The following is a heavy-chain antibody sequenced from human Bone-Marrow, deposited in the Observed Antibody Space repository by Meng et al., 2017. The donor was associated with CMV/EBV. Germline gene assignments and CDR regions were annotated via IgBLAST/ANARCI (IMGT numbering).Heavy chain of an antibody. J-gene: IGHJ3*02. CDR3: ARDDLYYDFWSGYYPDAFDI. D-gene: IGHD3-3*01. CDR2: ISSSSSTI. V-gene: IGHV3-48*03. CDR1: GFTFSSYE. Sequence: GESLKISCAASGFTFSSYEMNWVRQAPGKGLEWVSYISSSSSTIYYADSVKGRFTISRDNAKNSLYLQMNSLRAEDTAVYYCARDDLYYDFWSGYYPDAFDIWGQGTMVTVSS.